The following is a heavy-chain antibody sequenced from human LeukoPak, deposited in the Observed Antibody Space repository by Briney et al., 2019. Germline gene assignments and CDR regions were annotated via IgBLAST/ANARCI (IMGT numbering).Heavy chain of an antibody. CDR2: INPNSGGT. D-gene: IGHD2-2*01. Sequence: ASVKVSCKASGYTFTGYYMHWVRQAPGQGLEWMGWINPNSGGTNYAQKFQGRDTMTTDTSTSTAYMELRGLRSDDTAVYYCARPLYCSSTSCYAADAFDIWGQGTMVTVSS. J-gene: IGHJ3*02. V-gene: IGHV1-2*02. CDR3: ARPLYCSSTSCYAADAFDI. CDR1: GYTFTGYY.